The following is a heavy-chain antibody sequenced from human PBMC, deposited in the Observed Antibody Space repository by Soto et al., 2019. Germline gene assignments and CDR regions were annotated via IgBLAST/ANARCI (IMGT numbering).Heavy chain of an antibody. CDR3: ARAPRGFSAYDASLQIDS. D-gene: IGHD5-12*01. CDR2: ISNDGSDK. Sequence: VKLLESGGGLVQPGRSLRLSCAASESTFSNSGMHWVRQAPGKGLKWVAVISNDGSDKYYADSVKGRFTISRENSKKTLFLQMNSLRPEDTAVYYCARAPRGFSAYDASLQIDSWGQGTLVTVSS. V-gene: IGHV3-30*03. J-gene: IGHJ4*02. CDR1: ESTFSNSG.